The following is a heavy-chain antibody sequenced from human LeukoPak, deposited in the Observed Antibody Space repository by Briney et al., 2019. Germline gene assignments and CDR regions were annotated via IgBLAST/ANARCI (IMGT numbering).Heavy chain of an antibody. CDR2: IYYTGNT. Sequence: PSETLSLTCTVSGGSISTFYWSWIRQPPGQGLEWIGYIYYTGNTIYNPSLKSRVTISVDTSKNQFSLKLSPVTAADTAVYYCARANYYGSGSYSYDYWGQGTLVTVSS. CDR3: ARANYYGSGSYSYDY. V-gene: IGHV4-59*12. J-gene: IGHJ4*02. CDR1: GGSISTFY. D-gene: IGHD3-10*01.